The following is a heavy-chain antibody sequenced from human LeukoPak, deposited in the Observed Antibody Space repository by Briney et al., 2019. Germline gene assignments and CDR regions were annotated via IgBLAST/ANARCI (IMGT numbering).Heavy chain of an antibody. CDR3: AGYSGYQIVSFDY. CDR2: IYYSGST. Sequence: KPSETLSLTCTVSGGSISSYYWSWIRQPPGKGLEWIGYIYYSGSTNYNPSLKSRVTISVDTSKNQFSLKLSSVTAADTAVYYCAGYSGYQIVSFDYWGQGTLVTVSS. J-gene: IGHJ4*02. CDR1: GGSISSYY. D-gene: IGHD5-12*01. V-gene: IGHV4-59*01.